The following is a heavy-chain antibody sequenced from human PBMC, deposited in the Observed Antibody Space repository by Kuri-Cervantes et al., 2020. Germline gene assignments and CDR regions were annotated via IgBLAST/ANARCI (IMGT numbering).Heavy chain of an antibody. D-gene: IGHD3-22*01. J-gene: IGHJ4*02. Sequence: ASVKVSCKASGGTFSSYADSGVRQAPGQGLEWMEWMNPNSGNTGYAQKLQGRVTMTTDTSTSTAYMELRSLRSDDTAVYYCARDDYDSSRSLDYWGQGTLVTVSS. CDR3: ARDDYDSSRSLDY. V-gene: IGHV1-18*01. CDR2: MNPNSGNT. CDR1: GGTFSSYA.